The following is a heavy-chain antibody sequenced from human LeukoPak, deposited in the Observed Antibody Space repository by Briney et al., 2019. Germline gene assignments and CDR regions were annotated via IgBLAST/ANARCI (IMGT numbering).Heavy chain of an antibody. D-gene: IGHD3-10*01. CDR2: INPNSGGT. CDR1: GYTFTSYY. V-gene: IGHV1-2*02. CDR3: ARDYGSGSYFFDY. J-gene: IGHJ4*02. Sequence: ASVKVSCKASGYTFTSYYMHWVRQAPGQGLEWMGWINPNSGGTNYAQKFQGRVTMTRDTSISTAYMELSRLRSDDTAVYYCARDYGSGSYFFDYWGQGTLVTVSS.